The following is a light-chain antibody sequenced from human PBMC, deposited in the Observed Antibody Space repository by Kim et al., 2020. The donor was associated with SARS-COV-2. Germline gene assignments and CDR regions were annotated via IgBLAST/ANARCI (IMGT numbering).Light chain of an antibody. CDR2: KAS. V-gene: IGKV1-5*03. Sequence: ASVGDRGNNAGRASNSIHIWLAWFQRRPGKAPRMMMYKASALESGVTSRFIGSESGTEFTLTISSLQPDDSATYYCQQYDVHPETFGQGTKVDIK. J-gene: IGKJ1*01. CDR1: NSIHIW. CDR3: QQYDVHPET.